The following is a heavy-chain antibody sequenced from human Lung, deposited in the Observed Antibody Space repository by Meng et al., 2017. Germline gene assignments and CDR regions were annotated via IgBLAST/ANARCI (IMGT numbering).Heavy chain of an antibody. CDR1: GYTFTSYG. D-gene: IGHD2-8*02. V-gene: IGHV1-18*01. CDR2: ISTYNGNT. CDR3: ARDGDIVLVRGWFDP. Sequence: QVQLVQSGAEVKKPGASVKVSCKASGYTFTSYGISWVRQAPGQGLEWMGWISTYNGNTNYAQKLQGRVTMTTDTSTSTAYMELRSLTSDDTAVYYSARDGDIVLVRGWFDPWGQGTLVTSPQ. J-gene: IGHJ5*02.